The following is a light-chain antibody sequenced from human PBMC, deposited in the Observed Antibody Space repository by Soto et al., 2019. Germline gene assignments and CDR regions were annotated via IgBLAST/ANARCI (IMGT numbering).Light chain of an antibody. CDR2: LTS. CDR1: RSIGNY. V-gene: IGKV1-39*01. J-gene: IGKJ2*01. CDR3: QQSYSTPYS. Sequence: DIQMTQSPSSLSASVGDRVTITCRASRSIGNYLNWYQQKPESAPKLLIYLTSSLQSGVPSRFSGSGSGTDLTLTNSSLQPEDFATYYCQQSYSTPYSFGRGTKLEIK.